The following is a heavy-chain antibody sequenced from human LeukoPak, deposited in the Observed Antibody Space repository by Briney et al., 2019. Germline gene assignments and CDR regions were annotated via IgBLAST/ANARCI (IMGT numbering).Heavy chain of an antibody. V-gene: IGHV7-4-1*02. Sequence: ASVEVSCKASGYTFTSYAMNWVRQAPGQGLEWMGWIDTNTGNPTYAQGFTGRFVFSLDTSVSTAFLRISSLEAEDTAVYYCARVLSSGYAIGFDYWGQGTLVTVSS. CDR1: GYTFTSYA. J-gene: IGHJ4*02. CDR2: IDTNTGNP. D-gene: IGHD5-12*01. CDR3: ARVLSSGYAIGFDY.